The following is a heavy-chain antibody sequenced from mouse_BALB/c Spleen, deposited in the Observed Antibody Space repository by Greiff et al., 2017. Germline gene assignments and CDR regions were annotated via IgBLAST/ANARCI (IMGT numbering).Heavy chain of an antibody. V-gene: IGHV1S22*01. CDR2: IYPGSGST. Sequence: LQQPGSELVRPGASVKLSCKASGYTFTSYWMHWVKQRPGQGLEWIGNIYPGSGSTNYDEKFKSKATLTVDTSSSTAYMQLSSLTSEDAAVYYWTREYGYFDYWGQGTTLTVSS. D-gene: IGHD2-10*02. J-gene: IGHJ2*01. CDR3: TREYGYFDY. CDR1: GYTFTSYW.